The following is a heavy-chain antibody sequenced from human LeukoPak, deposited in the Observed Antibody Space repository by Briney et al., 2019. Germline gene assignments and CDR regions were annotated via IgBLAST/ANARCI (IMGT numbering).Heavy chain of an antibody. D-gene: IGHD6-13*01. V-gene: IGHV4-4*07. CDR1: GASINYYY. Sequence: SETLSLTCTVSGASINYYYWTWIRQPPGKGLEWIGRMYTSGSTNYNPSLKSRVTMSVDTSKNQFSLKLSSVTAADTAVYYCARGPSYSSNWSLDYWGQGTLVTVSS. CDR2: MYTSGST. CDR3: ARGPSYSSNWSLDY. J-gene: IGHJ4*02.